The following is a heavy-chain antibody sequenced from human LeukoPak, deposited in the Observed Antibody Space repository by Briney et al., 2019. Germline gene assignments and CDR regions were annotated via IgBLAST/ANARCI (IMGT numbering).Heavy chain of an antibody. V-gene: IGHV3-23*01. CDR3: AKDGVRGALDAFDI. Sequence: GGSLRLSCAASGFTFSNYAMSRVRQAPGKGLEWVSGISGGGPNTYYADPVKGRFTISRDNSKDTLYLQMNSLRAEDTAVYFCAKDGVRGALDAFDIWGQGTMVTVSS. D-gene: IGHD1-26*01. CDR2: ISGGGPNT. J-gene: IGHJ3*02. CDR1: GFTFSNYA.